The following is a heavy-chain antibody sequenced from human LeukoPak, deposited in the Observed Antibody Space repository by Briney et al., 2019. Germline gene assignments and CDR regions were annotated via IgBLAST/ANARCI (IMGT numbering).Heavy chain of an antibody. Sequence: GGSLRLSCAASGFTVSSNYMSWVRQAPGKGLEWVSVIYSGGSTYYADSVKGRFTISRHNSKTTLYLQMNSLRAEDTAVYYCARSSRGYSYGDFDYWGQGTLVTVYS. J-gene: IGHJ4*02. CDR1: GFTVSSNY. D-gene: IGHD5-18*01. CDR3: ARSSRGYSYGDFDY. CDR2: IYSGGST. V-gene: IGHV3-53*04.